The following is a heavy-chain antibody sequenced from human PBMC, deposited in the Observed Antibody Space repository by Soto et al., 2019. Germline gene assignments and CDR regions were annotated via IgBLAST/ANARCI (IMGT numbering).Heavy chain of an antibody. Sequence: GESLKISCAASGFLFNTYAMHWVRQAPGKGLEWVAVISYDARDTYYADSVRGRFTISRDNSKNTLYLQMNNLRAEDTAVYFCARPGSGYDVLTGQYFYYFHAVDVWGQGTTVTAP. D-gene: IGHD3-9*01. V-gene: IGHV3-30*04. CDR2: ISYDARDT. CDR3: ARPGSGYDVLTGQYFYYFHAVDV. CDR1: GFLFNTYA. J-gene: IGHJ6*02.